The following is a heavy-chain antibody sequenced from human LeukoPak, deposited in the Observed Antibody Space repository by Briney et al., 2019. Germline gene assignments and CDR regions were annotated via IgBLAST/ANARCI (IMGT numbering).Heavy chain of an antibody. J-gene: IGHJ4*02. V-gene: IGHV3-30*03. CDR3: APGYYYFDY. CDR1: GFSFSTYG. CDR2: ISYDGGTK. D-gene: IGHD5-18*01. Sequence: PGGSLRLSCAASGFSFSTYGMHWVRQAPGKGLEWVALISYDGGTKYYADSVKGRFTISRDNSKNTLYLQMNSLRAEDTAVYYCAPGYYYFDYWGQGTLVTVSS.